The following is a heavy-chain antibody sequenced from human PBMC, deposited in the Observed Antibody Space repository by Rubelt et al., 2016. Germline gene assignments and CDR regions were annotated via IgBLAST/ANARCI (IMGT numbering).Heavy chain of an antibody. V-gene: IGHV3-48*04. D-gene: IGHD3-10*01. CDR3: ADKLTRILGGGLRAGEYGMDV. CDR2: ISSSRSHI. Sequence: EVQLLESGGGLVQPGGSLRLSCAASGFTFSSYAMSWVRQAPGKGLEWVSSISSSRSHIYYADSVKGRFSISDDNDENSLYLKMGSMRAEETASYYCADKLTRILGGGLRAGEYGMDVWGQGTTVTVSS. CDR1: GFTFSSYA. J-gene: IGHJ6*02.